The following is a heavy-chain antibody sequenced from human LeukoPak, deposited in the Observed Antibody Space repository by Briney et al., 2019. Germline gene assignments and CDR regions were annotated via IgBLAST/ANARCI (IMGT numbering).Heavy chain of an antibody. V-gene: IGHV3-7*01. J-gene: IGHJ4*02. CDR3: VRELLSDY. Sequence: GGSLRLSCVASGFTFSTYWMSWVRQASGKGLEGVANIKQDGSEKNYVDSVKGRFTISRDNAKNSLYLQMDSLGAEDTAVYYCVRELLSDYWGQGTLVTVSS. CDR1: GFTFSTYW. D-gene: IGHD1-26*01. CDR2: IKQDGSEK.